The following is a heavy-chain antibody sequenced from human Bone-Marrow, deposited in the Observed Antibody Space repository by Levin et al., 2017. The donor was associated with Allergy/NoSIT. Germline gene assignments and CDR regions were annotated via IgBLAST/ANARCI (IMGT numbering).Heavy chain of an antibody. J-gene: IGHJ5*02. CDR2: IYYSGSS. V-gene: IGHV4-31*03. D-gene: IGHD3-3*01. Sequence: SETLSLTCTVFGASISTHSYHWNWIRQQPGKGLEWIGWIYYSGSSQYNPSLKNRPTISVDTSQNRFSLQLTSVTAADTAVYYCARGTALPLLEWSWGQGTLVTVSS. CDR1: GASISTHSYH. CDR3: ARGTALPLLEWS.